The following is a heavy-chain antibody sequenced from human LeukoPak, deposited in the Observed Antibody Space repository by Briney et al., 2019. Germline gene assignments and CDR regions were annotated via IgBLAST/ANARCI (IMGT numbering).Heavy chain of an antibody. CDR3: ARETYYHDSSGYWDY. D-gene: IGHD3-22*01. V-gene: IGHV1-18*01. Sequence: ASVKVSCKASGYTFTSYGISWVRQAPGQGLEWMGWISAYNGNTNYAQKLQGRVTMTTDTSTSTAYMELRSLRSDDTAVYYCARETYYHDSSGYWDYWGQGTLVTVSS. CDR2: ISAYNGNT. J-gene: IGHJ4*02. CDR1: GYTFTSYG.